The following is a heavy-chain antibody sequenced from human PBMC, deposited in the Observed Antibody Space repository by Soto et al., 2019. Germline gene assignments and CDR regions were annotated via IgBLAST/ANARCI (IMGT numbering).Heavy chain of an antibody. J-gene: IGHJ4*02. CDR1: GCTCGAYV. Sequence: PGGSLRLSCAAAGCTCGAYVVHWVRQAPGKGLEWEAHISYDGNNKYYADSVEGRFTISRDNFKNTLYLQMSSLRTDDTAVYYCAIDGPHITIFGYGVYWGQGNLVTVSS. D-gene: IGHD3-3*01. V-gene: IGHV3-30-3*01. CDR3: AIDGPHITIFGYGVY. CDR2: ISYDGNNK.